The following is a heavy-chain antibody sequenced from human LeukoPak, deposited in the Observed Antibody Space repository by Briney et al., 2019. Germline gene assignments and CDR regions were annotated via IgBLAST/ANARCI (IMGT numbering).Heavy chain of an antibody. D-gene: IGHD5-12*01. CDR3: ARGQWQWLRLSWFDP. V-gene: IGHV1-8*02. CDR2: INPNSGNT. CDR1: GYTFINYD. J-gene: IGHJ5*02. Sequence: ASVKVSSKASGYTFINYDINWVRQAPGQGVEWMGWINPNSGNTVYAHKFQDRVTMTGNTSTMTAYMDLNSLRSEDTAVYHCARGQWQWLRLSWFDPWGQGTLVTVSS.